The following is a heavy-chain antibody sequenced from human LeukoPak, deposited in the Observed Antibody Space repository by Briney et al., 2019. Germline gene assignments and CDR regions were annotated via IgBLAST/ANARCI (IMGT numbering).Heavy chain of an antibody. J-gene: IGHJ6*02. Sequence: PGGSLRLSCAVSGFTFSSYAMHWGRQAPGKGLERVGVMSYDGSNKYYADSVKGRFTISRDNSKNTLYLQMNSLRAEDTAVYYCARGAGYYYYYGMDVWGQGTTVTVSS. V-gene: IGHV3-30-3*01. D-gene: IGHD3-10*01. CDR2: MSYDGSNK. CDR1: GFTFSSYA. CDR3: ARGAGYYYYYGMDV.